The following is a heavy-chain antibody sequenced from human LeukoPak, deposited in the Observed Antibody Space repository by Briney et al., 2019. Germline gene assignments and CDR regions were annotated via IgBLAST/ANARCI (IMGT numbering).Heavy chain of an antibody. D-gene: IGHD3-9*01. J-gene: IGHJ4*02. V-gene: IGHV3-23*01. CDR1: GFPHNRC. Sequence: GVSVRLLCGVCGFPHNRCQVQGPRHSRGGAVVGVTNMCGRDGRIHCADSVKGRFTISRDNSKNTLYLQMNSLRAEDTAVYYCAKTPYYDILTGYSAYYFDYWGQGTLVTVSS. CDR3: AKTPYYDILTGYSAYYFDY. CDR2: MCGRDGRI.